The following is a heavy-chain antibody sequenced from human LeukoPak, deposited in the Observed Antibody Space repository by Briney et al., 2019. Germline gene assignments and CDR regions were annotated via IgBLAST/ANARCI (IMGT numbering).Heavy chain of an antibody. CDR2: ISGDGSST. J-gene: IGHJ4*02. D-gene: IGHD3-16*01. Sequence: GGSLRLSCAASGFTFSDYWMHWVRQAPGKGLVWVARISGDGSSTSYADSVKGRFAISRDNAKNTLDLQMSSLRAEDTAVYYCVRARSGDFDYWGQGTLVTVSS. CDR1: GFTFSDYW. CDR3: VRARSGDFDY. V-gene: IGHV3-74*01.